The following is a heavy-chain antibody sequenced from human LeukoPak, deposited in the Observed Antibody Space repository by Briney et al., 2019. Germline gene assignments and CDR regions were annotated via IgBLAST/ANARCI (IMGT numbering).Heavy chain of an antibody. Sequence: AGGSLRLSCAASGFTFSSYWMHWVCQVPGKGLVWVSRIKSDGSSTSYADSVKGRFTISRDNGKNTLYLQMNNLRPEETAVYYCVRGLDYHDSKTFEYWGQGTLVTVSS. J-gene: IGHJ4*02. CDR2: IKSDGSST. V-gene: IGHV3-74*01. CDR1: GFTFSSYW. CDR3: VRGLDYHDSKTFEY. D-gene: IGHD4-11*01.